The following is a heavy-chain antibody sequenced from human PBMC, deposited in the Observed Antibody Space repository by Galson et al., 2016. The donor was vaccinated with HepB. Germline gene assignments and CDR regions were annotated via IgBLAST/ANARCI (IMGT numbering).Heavy chain of an antibody. J-gene: IGHJ4*02. V-gene: IGHV4-59*01. CDR3: ARSGTYYIFDI. D-gene: IGHD3-22*01. Sequence: SETLSLTCSVSGGSITDYRWSWIRQPPGKGLEWIGYFYGSGRTDYNPSLKSRVTLSVDTSKNQFSLKLSSMTAADTAVYYCARSGTYYIFDIWGQGTLVTVSS. CDR2: FYGSGRT. CDR1: GGSITDYR.